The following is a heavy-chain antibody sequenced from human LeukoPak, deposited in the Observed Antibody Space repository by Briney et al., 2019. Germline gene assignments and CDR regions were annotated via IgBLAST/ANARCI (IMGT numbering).Heavy chain of an antibody. Sequence: GESLKISCKGSGYSFIRYWIAWVRQMPGKGLEWMGITYPGDSDTRYSPSFQGQVTISADKSISTAYLQWSSLKASDTAMYYCARREFYGPLDYWGQGTLVTVSS. V-gene: IGHV5-51*01. D-gene: IGHD2/OR15-2a*01. CDR2: TYPGDSDT. CDR1: GYSFIRYW. J-gene: IGHJ4*02. CDR3: ARREFYGPLDY.